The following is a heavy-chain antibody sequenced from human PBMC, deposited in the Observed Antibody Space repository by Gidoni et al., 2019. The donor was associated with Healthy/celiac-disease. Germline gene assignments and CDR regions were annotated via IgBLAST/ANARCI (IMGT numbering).Heavy chain of an antibody. CDR3: ARDRGIAAAGTLGP. V-gene: IGHV3-21*01. J-gene: IGHJ5*02. CDR2: ISSSSRYR. Sequence: EVQRVESGGGLVKPGGALRLSWAASGFTFSSYRMNWVGPAPGKGLELVSSISSSSRYRSYADSVKGRFTISRDNAKNSLYLQMNSLLAEDTAVYYCARDRGIAAAGTLGPWGQGTLVTVSS. CDR1: GFTFSSYR. D-gene: IGHD6-13*01.